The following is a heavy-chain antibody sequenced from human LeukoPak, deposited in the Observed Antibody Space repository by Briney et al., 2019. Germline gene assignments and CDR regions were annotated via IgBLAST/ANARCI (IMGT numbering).Heavy chain of an antibody. V-gene: IGHV1-69*05. Sequence: ASVKVSCKASGGTFISYAISWVRQAPGQGLEWMGGIIPIFGTANYAQKFQGRVTITTDESTSAAYMELSSLRSWDTAVYYCVRRVRENVWLEPWGQGTLVTVSS. J-gene: IGHJ5*02. CDR1: GGTFISYA. CDR2: IIPIFGTA. CDR3: VRRVRENVWLEP.